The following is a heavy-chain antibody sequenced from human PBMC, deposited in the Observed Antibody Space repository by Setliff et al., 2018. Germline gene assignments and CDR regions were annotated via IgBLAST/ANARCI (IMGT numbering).Heavy chain of an antibody. CDR2: INHRGST. J-gene: IGHJ4*02. Sequence: SETLSLTCAVYDGSFSDYYWSWIRQPPGKGLEWIEEINHRGSTNYSPSLRSRVTMSVDSSKKQLSLKLTSVTAADTAMYYCAGTPALGTSWLSPFDYWGQGTLVTVSS. CDR3: AGTPALGTSWLSPFDY. D-gene: IGHD5-12*01. V-gene: IGHV4-34*01. CDR1: DGSFSDYY.